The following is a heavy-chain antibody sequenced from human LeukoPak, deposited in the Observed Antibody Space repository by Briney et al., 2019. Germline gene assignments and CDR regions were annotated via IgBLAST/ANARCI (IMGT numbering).Heavy chain of an antibody. CDR2: IKQDGSEK. D-gene: IGHD1-26*01. CDR1: GFTLSSYW. J-gene: IGHJ4*02. V-gene: IGHV3-7*01. Sequence: GGSLRLSCAASGFTLSSYWMSWVRQAPGKGLEWVANIKQDGSEKYYVDSVKGRFTISRDNAKNSLYLQMNSLRAEDTSVYYCARAPREGYSGSYYFDYWGQGTLVTVSS. CDR3: ARAPREGYSGSYYFDY.